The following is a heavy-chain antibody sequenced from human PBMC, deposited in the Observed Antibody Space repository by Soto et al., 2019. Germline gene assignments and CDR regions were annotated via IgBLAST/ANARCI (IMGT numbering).Heavy chain of an antibody. CDR1: GGSISSYY. V-gene: IGHV4-59*01. CDR3: ARGRGYSYLDV. D-gene: IGHD5-18*01. CDR2: TYYSGST. Sequence: SETLSLTCTVSGGSISSYYWSWIRQPPGKGLEWIGYTYYSGSTNYNPSLKSRVTISVDTSKNQFSLKLSSVTAADTAVYYCARGRGYSYLDVWGKGTTVTVSS. J-gene: IGHJ6*04.